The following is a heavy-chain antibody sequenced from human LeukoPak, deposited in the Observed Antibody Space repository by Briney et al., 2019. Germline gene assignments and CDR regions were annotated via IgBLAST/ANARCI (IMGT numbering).Heavy chain of an antibody. V-gene: IGHV3-30-3*01. D-gene: IGHD3-22*01. CDR1: GFTFSSYA. J-gene: IGHJ6*01. CDR2: ISYDGSNK. Sequence: GRSLRLSCAASGFTFSSYAMHWVRQAPGKGLEWVAVISYDGSNKHYADSVKGRFTISRDNSKNTLYLQMNSLRAEDTAVYYCARDQNDSSGYYSLYYYYYGMDVWGQGTTVTVSS. CDR3: ARDQNDSSGYYSLYYYYYGMDV.